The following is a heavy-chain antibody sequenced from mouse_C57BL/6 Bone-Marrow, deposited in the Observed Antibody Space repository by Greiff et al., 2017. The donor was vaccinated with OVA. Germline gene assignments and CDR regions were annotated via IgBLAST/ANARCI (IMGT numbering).Heavy chain of an antibody. CDR2: IDPENGDT. J-gene: IGHJ4*01. CDR1: GFNIKDDY. CDR3: QRANGNYGGAMDY. D-gene: IGHD2-1*01. V-gene: IGHV14-4*01. Sequence: EVQLQQSGAELVRPGASVKLSCTASGFNIKDDYMHWVKQRPEQGLEWIGWIDPENGDTEYASQFQGKATITADTSSNTAYLQLSSLTSEDTAVYYCQRANGNYGGAMDYWGQGTSVTVSS.